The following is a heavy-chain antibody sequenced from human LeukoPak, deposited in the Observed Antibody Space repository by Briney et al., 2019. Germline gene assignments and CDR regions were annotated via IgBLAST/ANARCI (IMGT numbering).Heavy chain of an antibody. J-gene: IGHJ4*02. Sequence: GGSLRLSCAASGFTFSSFSMHWVRQAPGKGLESVSAISSNGGSTYYANSVKGRFTISRDNSKNTLYLQMGSLRAEDMAVYYCAREYYGGYVDYWGQGTLVTVSA. D-gene: IGHD3-10*01. V-gene: IGHV3-64*01. CDR2: ISSNGGST. CDR3: AREYYGGYVDY. CDR1: GFTFSSFS.